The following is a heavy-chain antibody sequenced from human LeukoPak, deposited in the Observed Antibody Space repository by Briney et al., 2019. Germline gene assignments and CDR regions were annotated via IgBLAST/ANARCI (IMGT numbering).Heavy chain of an antibody. CDR1: GFTFSSYW. Sequence: PGGSLRLSCAASGFTFSSYWMHWVRQAPGKGLVWVSRINTDGSSTSYADSVKGRFTISRDNAKNTLYLQMNSLRAEDTAVYYCAREGEPDAFDIWGQGTMVTVSS. V-gene: IGHV3-74*01. J-gene: IGHJ3*02. CDR3: AREGEPDAFDI. CDR2: INTDGSST.